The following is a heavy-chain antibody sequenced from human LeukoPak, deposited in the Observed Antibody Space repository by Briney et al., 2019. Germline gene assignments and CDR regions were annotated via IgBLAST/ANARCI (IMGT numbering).Heavy chain of an antibody. D-gene: IGHD3-10*01. CDR1: GFIFSQYS. CDR3: ARDHLGGTPIDY. J-gene: IGHJ4*02. Sequence: GGSLRLSCAASGFIFSQYSMNWVRQAPGKGLEWVSHIRSSSETFYADSVKGRFTISRDNARNSLYLQMNSLRAEDTAVYYCARDHLGGTPIDYWGQGTLVTVSS. V-gene: IGHV3-48*01. CDR2: IRSSSET.